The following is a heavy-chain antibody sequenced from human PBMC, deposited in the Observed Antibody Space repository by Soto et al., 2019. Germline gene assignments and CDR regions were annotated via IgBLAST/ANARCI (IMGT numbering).Heavy chain of an antibody. Sequence: GGSLRLSCAASGFTFSSYAMHWVRQAPGKGLEYVSATTSSGFNTDYASSVKGRFTISRDNSKNTLYLQMGSLRAEDMAVYYCARRIPFGYGMDVWGQGTTVTVSS. CDR1: GFTFSSYA. D-gene: IGHD2-21*01. V-gene: IGHV3-64*01. CDR2: TTSSGFNT. J-gene: IGHJ6*02. CDR3: ARRIPFGYGMDV.